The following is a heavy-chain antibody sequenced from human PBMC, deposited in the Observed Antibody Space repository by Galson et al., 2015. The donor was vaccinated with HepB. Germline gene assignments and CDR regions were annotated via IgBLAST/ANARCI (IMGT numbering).Heavy chain of an antibody. CDR3: ARVHYDSSGYYDY. D-gene: IGHD3-22*01. CDR2: IIPILGIA. CDR1: GGTFSSYT. J-gene: IGHJ4*02. Sequence: SVKVSCKASGGTFSSYTISWVRQAPGQGLEWMGRIIPILGIANYAQKFQGRVTITADKSTSTAYMELSSLRSEDTAVYYCARVHYDSSGYYDYWGQGTLVTVSS. V-gene: IGHV1-69*02.